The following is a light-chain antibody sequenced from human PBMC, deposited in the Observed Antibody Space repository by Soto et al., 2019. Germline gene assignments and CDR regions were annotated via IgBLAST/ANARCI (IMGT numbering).Light chain of an antibody. V-gene: IGKV1-39*01. CDR3: QQSHSVPRT. Sequence: DMQMTQSPSSLSASVGDRVTITCRTSLSVTTYLNWYQQKPGKAPKLLIYAASSLQSGVPSRFSGSGSGTDFTLTISSLQPEDFATYYFQQSHSVPRTFGQGTQVAIK. CDR1: LSVTTY. J-gene: IGKJ1*01. CDR2: AAS.